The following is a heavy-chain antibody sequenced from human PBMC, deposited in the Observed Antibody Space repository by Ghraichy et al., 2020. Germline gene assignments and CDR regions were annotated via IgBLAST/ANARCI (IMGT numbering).Heavy chain of an antibody. CDR1: GFTFSSYA. V-gene: IGHV3-23*01. D-gene: IGHD2/OR15-2a*01. Sequence: GGSLRLSCAASGFTFSSYAMSWVRQAPGKGLEWVSGISSSGGSTYYADSVKGRFTISRDNSMNTLYLQMNSLRAEDTAVYYCAKFLWTAPSDYWGQGTLVTVSS. CDR3: AKFLWTAPSDY. CDR2: ISSSGGST. J-gene: IGHJ4*02.